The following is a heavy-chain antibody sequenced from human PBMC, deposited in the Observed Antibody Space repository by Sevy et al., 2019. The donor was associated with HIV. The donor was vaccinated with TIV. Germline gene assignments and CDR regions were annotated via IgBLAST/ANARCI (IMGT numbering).Heavy chain of an antibody. CDR1: GFTFSFYW. CDR3: ARKRPAYYDY. D-gene: IGHD2-21*01. J-gene: IGHJ4*02. V-gene: IGHV3-7*03. Sequence: GGSLRLSCAVSGFTFSFYWMTWVRQAPGKGLEWVANINQDRSQTYYVDSVKGRFTISRDNAKNSLYLQMDSLRAEDTAVYYCARKRPAYYDYWGQGTLVTVSS. CDR2: INQDRSQT.